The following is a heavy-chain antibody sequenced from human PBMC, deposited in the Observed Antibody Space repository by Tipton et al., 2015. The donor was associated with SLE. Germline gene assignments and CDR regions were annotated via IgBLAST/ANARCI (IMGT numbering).Heavy chain of an antibody. V-gene: IGHV4-4*07. CDR1: GGSISIYD. CDR2: INNSGNT. Sequence: TLSLTCTVSGGSISIYDWSWIRQPAGKGLEWIGRINNSGNTNYNSSLKSRVTMSVDTSQNQFSLKLTSMTAADTAVYYCVRSELLASKLDYWGQGTLVTVSS. D-gene: IGHD1-1*01. CDR3: VRSELLASKLDY. J-gene: IGHJ4*02.